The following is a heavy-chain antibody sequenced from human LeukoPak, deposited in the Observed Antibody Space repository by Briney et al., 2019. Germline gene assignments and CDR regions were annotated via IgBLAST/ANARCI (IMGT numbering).Heavy chain of an antibody. J-gene: IGHJ4*02. CDR1: GFTFSSYG. Sequence: GRSLRLSCAASGFTFSSYGMHWVRQAPGKGLEWVAVIWYDGSNKYYADSVKGRFTISRDNSKNTLYLQMNSLRAEDTAVYYCARDKSVLLWFGEGGYFDYWGQGTLVTVSS. D-gene: IGHD3-10*01. CDR3: ARDKSVLLWFGEGGYFDY. V-gene: IGHV3-33*01. CDR2: IWYDGSNK.